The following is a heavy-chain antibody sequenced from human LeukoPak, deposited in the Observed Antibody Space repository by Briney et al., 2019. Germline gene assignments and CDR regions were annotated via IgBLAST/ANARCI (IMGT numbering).Heavy chain of an antibody. CDR1: GFTFSDYY. V-gene: IGHV3-11*01. Sequence: GGSLRLSCAASGFTFSDYYMSWIRQAPGKGLEWVSYISSSGSTIYYADSVKGRFTISRDNAKNSLYLQMNSLRAEDTAVYYCARATYNPLWLAVHPHFDYWGQGTLVTVSS. CDR3: ARATYNPLWLAVHPHFDY. J-gene: IGHJ4*02. D-gene: IGHD5-18*01. CDR2: ISSSGSTI.